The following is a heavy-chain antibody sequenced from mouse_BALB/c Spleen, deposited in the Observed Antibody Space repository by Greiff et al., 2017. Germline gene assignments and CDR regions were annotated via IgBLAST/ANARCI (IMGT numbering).Heavy chain of an antibody. D-gene: IGHD1-1*01. CDR2: ISSGGSYT. Sequence: EVKLVESGGDLVKPGGSLKLSGAASGFTFSSYGMSWVRQTPDKRLEWVATISSGGSYTYYPDSVKGRFTISRDNAKNTLYLQMSSLKSEDTAMYYCASRDYYGSSGYFDYWGQGTTLTVSS. J-gene: IGHJ2*01. CDR1: GFTFSSYG. V-gene: IGHV5-6*02. CDR3: ASRDYYGSSGYFDY.